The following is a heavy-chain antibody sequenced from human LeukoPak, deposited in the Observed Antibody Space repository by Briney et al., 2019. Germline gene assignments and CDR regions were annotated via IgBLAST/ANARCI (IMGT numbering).Heavy chain of an antibody. Sequence: SETLSLTCAVYGGSLSGYYWSWIRQPPGKGLEWIGYIYYSGSTNYNPSLKSRVTISVDTSKNQFSLKLSSVTAADTAVYYCARRAAMAPVFDYWGQGTLVTVSS. V-gene: IGHV4-59*01. CDR1: GGSLSGYY. D-gene: IGHD5-18*01. J-gene: IGHJ4*02. CDR2: IYYSGST. CDR3: ARRAAMAPVFDY.